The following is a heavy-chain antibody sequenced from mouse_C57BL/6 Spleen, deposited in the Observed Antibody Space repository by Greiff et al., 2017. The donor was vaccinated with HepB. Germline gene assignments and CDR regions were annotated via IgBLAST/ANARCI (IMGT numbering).Heavy chain of an antibody. CDR2: IYPGSGST. CDR1: GYTFTSYW. CDR3: ARDYGDRRAMDY. D-gene: IGHD1-1*01. Sequence: VQLQQPGAELVKPGASVKMSCKASGYTFTSYWITWVKQRPGQGLEWIGDIYPGSGSTNYNAKFKSKATLTVDTSSSTAYLQLSSLTSEDSAGYYCARDYGDRRAMDYWGQGTSVTVSS. V-gene: IGHV1-55*01. J-gene: IGHJ4*01.